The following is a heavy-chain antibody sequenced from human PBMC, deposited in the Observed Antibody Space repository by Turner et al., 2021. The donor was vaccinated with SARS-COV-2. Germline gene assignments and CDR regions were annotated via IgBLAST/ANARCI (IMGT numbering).Heavy chain of an antibody. CDR2: ITGSGTRT. Sequence: EVQLLQSGGGLVQPGGSLRLSCVASGLTFSTFAMTWVRQAPGKGLEWVSAITGSGTRTYYADSVKGRFSISRDNSKNTLYVQMNSLRAEDTAVYYCAKADRVMIVVVITLFDYWGQGTLVTVSS. J-gene: IGHJ4*02. CDR1: GLTFSTFA. D-gene: IGHD3-22*01. V-gene: IGHV3-23*01. CDR3: AKADRVMIVVVITLFDY.